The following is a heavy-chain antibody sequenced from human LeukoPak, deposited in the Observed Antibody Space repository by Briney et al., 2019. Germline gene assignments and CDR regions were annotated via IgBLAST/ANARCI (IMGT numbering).Heavy chain of an antibody. CDR3: ASSVQISGYYFDY. CDR1: GYTFISYG. J-gene: IGHJ4*02. Sequence: ASVKVSCKASGYTFISYGISWVRQAPGQGLEWMGWISVYNGNTNYAQKLQGRVTMTTDTSTSTAYMELRSLRSEDTAVYYCASSVQISGYYFDYWGQGTLVTVSS. CDR2: ISVYNGNT. V-gene: IGHV1-18*01. D-gene: IGHD3-10*01.